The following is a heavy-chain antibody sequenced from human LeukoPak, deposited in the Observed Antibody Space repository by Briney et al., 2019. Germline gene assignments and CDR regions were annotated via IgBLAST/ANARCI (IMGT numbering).Heavy chain of an antibody. V-gene: IGHV3-33*06. CDR2: IWYDGSNK. D-gene: IGHD3-3*01. CDR1: GFTFSSYG. CDR3: AKVGFSEMEWLLYSDH. J-gene: IGHJ4*02. Sequence: GGSLRLSCAASGFTFSSYGMHWVRQAPGKGLEWVAVIWYDGSNKYYADSVKGRFTISRDNSKNTLYLQMNSLRAEDTAVYYCAKVGFSEMEWLLYSDHWGQGTLVTVSS.